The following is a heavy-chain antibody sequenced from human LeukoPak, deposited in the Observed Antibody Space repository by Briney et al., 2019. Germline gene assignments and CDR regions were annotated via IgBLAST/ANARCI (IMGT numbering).Heavy chain of an antibody. CDR2: ILPIFGTT. CDR1: GGTFSNYA. V-gene: IGHV1-69*13. CDR3: ARGRRLGYCSGGTCYRFDY. J-gene: IGHJ4*02. D-gene: IGHD2-15*01. Sequence: ASVKVSCKASGGTFSNYAISWVRQAPGQGLEWMGGILPIFGTTNYAQKFQGRVTITADESTTTLYMELSSLRSEDTAFYYCARGRRLGYCSGGTCYRFDYWGQGTLVTVSS.